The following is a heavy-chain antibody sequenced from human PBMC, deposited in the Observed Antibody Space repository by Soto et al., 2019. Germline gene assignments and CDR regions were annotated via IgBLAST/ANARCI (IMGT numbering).Heavy chain of an antibody. D-gene: IGHD2-21*02. Sequence: ASVKVSCKASGYTFTSYAMHWVRQAPGQRLEWMGWINAGNGNTKYSQKFQGRVTITRDTSASTAYMELSSLRSEDTAVYYCARSIVVVTALDYWGQGIRVTVSS. CDR1: GYTFTSYA. J-gene: IGHJ4*02. CDR3: ARSIVVVTALDY. CDR2: INAGNGNT. V-gene: IGHV1-3*01.